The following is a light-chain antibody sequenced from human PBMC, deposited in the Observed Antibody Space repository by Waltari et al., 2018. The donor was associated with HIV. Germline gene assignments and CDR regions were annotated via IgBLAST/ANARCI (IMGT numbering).Light chain of an antibody. J-gene: IGLJ3*02. V-gene: IGLV3-27*01. CDR1: VLANKY. Sequence: SYELTQPSSVSVYPGQTARVTCSGDVLANKYARWFQQKPGQAPVLVIYKDSERPSGIPERFSGSSSGTTVTLTSSGAQVEDEAHYYCYSAADNDLRVFGGGTKLTVL. CDR3: YSAADNDLRV. CDR2: KDS.